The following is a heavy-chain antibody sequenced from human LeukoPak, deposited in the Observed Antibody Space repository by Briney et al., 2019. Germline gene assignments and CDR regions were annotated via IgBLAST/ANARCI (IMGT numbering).Heavy chain of an antibody. CDR3: AREGGNWNYVLDPNYFDY. D-gene: IGHD1-7*01. J-gene: IGHJ4*02. CDR1: GFTFSSYW. Sequence: GGSLRLSCAASGFTFSSYWMSWVRQAPGKGLEWVANIKQDGGEKYYVDSVKGRFTISRDNAKNSLYLQMNSLRAEDTAVYYCAREGGNWNYVLDPNYFDYWGQGTLVTVSS. V-gene: IGHV3-7*01. CDR2: IKQDGGEK.